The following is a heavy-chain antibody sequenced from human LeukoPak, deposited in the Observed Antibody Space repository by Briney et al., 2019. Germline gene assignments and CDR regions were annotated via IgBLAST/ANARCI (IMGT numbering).Heavy chain of an antibody. CDR1: GDSLSSNSAA. D-gene: IGHD6-13*01. CDR3: ARVLSSSWYRRFDP. Sequence: SQTLSLTCAISGDSLSSNSAAWNWIRQSPSRGLEWLGRTYYRSKWYNDYAVSVKSRITINPDTSKNQFSLQLNSVTPEDAAVYYCARVLSSSWYRRFDPWGQGTLVTVSS. CDR2: TYYRSKWYN. J-gene: IGHJ5*02. V-gene: IGHV6-1*01.